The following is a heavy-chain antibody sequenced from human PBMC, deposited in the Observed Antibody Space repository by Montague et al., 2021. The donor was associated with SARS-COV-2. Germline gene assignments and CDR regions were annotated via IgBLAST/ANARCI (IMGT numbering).Heavy chain of an antibody. J-gene: IGHJ6*02. CDR1: GGSISSGSYY. D-gene: IGHD3-22*01. CDR3: ARAKGSRYYYDSSGYYRDRGYYYYYHGMDV. CDR2: IYTSGST. Sequence: TLSPTCTVSGGSISSGSYYWSWIRQPAGKGLEWIGRIYTSGSTNYNPSLKSRVTISVDTSKNQFSLKLSSVTAADTAVYYCARAKGSRYYYDSSGYYRDRGYYYYYHGMDVWGQGTTVTVSS. V-gene: IGHV4-61*02.